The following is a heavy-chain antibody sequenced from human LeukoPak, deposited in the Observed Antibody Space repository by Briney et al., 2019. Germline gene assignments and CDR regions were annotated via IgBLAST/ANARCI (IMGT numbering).Heavy chain of an antibody. CDR3: AKDHFGLRVWYSSSLSIDY. CDR1: GFTFSSYG. J-gene: IGHJ4*02. CDR2: ISYDGSNK. D-gene: IGHD6-13*01. V-gene: IGHV3-30*18. Sequence: GGSLRLSCAASGFTFSSYGMHWVRQAPGKGLEWVAVISYDGSNKYYADSVKGRFTISRDNSKNTLYLQMNSLRAEDTAVYYCAKDHFGLRVWYSSSLSIDYWGQGTLVTVSS.